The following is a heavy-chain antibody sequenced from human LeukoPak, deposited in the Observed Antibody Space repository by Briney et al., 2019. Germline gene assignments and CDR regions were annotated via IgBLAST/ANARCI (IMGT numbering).Heavy chain of an antibody. V-gene: IGHV1-2*04. CDR2: INPNSGGT. CDR1: GYTFTGYY. D-gene: IGHD1-26*01. Sequence: ASVKVSCKASGYTFTGYYMHWVQQAPGQGLEWMGWINPNSGGTNYAQKFQGWVTMTRDTSISTAYMELSRLRSDDTAVYYCARSLGYSGSYYYYFDYWGQGTLVTVSS. CDR3: ARSLGYSGSYYYYFDY. J-gene: IGHJ4*02.